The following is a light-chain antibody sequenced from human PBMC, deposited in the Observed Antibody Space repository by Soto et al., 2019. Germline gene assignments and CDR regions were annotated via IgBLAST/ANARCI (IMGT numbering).Light chain of an antibody. Sequence: QSDLTQPASVSGSPGQSITISCTGTSSDVGGYNYVSWYQQHPGKAPKLVIYEVSDRPSGISDRFSGSKSGNTASLTISGLQAADEADYYCNSYTSIRTYVFGTGTKVTVL. CDR2: EVS. CDR3: NSYTSIRTYV. CDR1: SSDVGGYNY. J-gene: IGLJ1*01. V-gene: IGLV2-14*01.